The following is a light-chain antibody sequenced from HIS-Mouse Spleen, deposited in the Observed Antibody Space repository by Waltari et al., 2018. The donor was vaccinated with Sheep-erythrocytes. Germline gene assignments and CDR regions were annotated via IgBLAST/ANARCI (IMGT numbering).Light chain of an antibody. CDR3: CSYAGSYNHV. J-gene: IGLJ1*01. CDR2: DVS. CDR1: SSDVGGYNY. V-gene: IGLV2-11*01. Sequence: QSALTQPRSVSGSHGQSVTISCTGTSSDVGGYNYVSWYQQHPGKAPKLMIYDVSKGPAGIPDRFAGSKSDNTASLTISGLQAEDEADYYCCSYAGSYNHVFATGTKVTVL.